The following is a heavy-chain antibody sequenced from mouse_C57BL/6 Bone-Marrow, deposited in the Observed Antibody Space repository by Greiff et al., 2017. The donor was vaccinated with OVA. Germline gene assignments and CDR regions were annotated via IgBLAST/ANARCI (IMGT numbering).Heavy chain of an antibody. CDR2: INPNNGGT. CDR3: ARSDGNYGGDYYAMDY. D-gene: IGHD2-1*01. Sequence: VQLQQSGPELVKPGASVKISCKASGYTFTDYYMNWVKQSHGKSLEWIGDINPNNGGTSYNQKFKGKATLTVDKSSSTAYMELRSLTSEDSAVYYCARSDGNYGGDYYAMDYWGQGTSVTVSS. CDR1: GYTFTDYY. V-gene: IGHV1-26*01. J-gene: IGHJ4*01.